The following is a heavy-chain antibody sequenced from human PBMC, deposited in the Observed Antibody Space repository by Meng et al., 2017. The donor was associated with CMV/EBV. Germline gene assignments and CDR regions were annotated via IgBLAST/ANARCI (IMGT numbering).Heavy chain of an antibody. Sequence: GESLKISCAASGFTFSSYAMSWVRQAPGKGLEWVSAISGSDGSTYYADSVKGRFTISRDNSKNTLYLQMNSLRAEDTAVYYCAKPIVVVPAAIESGFDYWGQGTLVTVSS. D-gene: IGHD2-2*01. V-gene: IGHV3-23*01. CDR2: ISGSDGST. CDR1: GFTFSSYA. J-gene: IGHJ4*02. CDR3: AKPIVVVPAAIESGFDY.